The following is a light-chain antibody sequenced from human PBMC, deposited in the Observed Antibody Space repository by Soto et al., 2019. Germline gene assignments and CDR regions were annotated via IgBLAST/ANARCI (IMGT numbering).Light chain of an antibody. CDR2: GAS. V-gene: IGKV3-20*01. CDR1: QSVSSSY. Sequence: DIVLTQSPGTLSLSPGERATLSCRASQSVSSSYVAWYQQKPGQAPRLLIYGASSRAAGVPDRFSGSWSGTDFTLTISRLEAEDCAVYYCQQYGTSLLFGQGTKLDIK. CDR3: QQYGTSLL. J-gene: IGKJ2*01.